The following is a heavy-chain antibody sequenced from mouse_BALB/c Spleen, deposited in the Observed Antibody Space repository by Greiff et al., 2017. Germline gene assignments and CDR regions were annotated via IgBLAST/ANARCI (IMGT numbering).Heavy chain of an antibody. V-gene: IGHV5-9-3*01. Sequence: EVKLMESGGGLVKPGGSLKLSCAASGFTFSSYAMSWVRQTPEKRLEWVATISSGGSYTYYPDSVKGRFTISRDNAKNTLYLQMSSLRSEDTAMYYCASQIHFDVWGAGTTVTVSS. CDR2: ISSGGSYT. CDR1: GFTFSSYA. CDR3: ASQIHFDV. J-gene: IGHJ1*01.